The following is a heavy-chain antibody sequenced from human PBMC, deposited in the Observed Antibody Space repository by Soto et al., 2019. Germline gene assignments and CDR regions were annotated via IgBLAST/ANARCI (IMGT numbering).Heavy chain of an antibody. D-gene: IGHD3-3*01. J-gene: IGHJ6*03. Sequence: SETLSVTCTVSGGSISSYYLSWIRQPTGKGLEWIGYIYYSGSTNYNPSLKSRVTISVDTSKNQFSLKLSSVTAADTAVYYCARGIGDFWSGYYYYYYMDVWGKGTTVTVSS. CDR2: IYYSGST. CDR1: GGSISSYY. CDR3: ARGIGDFWSGYYYYYYMDV. V-gene: IGHV4-59*01.